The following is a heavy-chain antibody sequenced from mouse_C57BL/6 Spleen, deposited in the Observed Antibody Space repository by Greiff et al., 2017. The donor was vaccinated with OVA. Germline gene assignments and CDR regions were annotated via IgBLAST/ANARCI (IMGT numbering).Heavy chain of an antibody. CDR1: GYAFSSSW. V-gene: IGHV1-82*01. CDR3: ARNSKRVWYFDV. CDR2: IYPGDGDT. Sequence: VQLQQSGPELVKPGASVKISCKASGYAFSSSWMNWVKQRPGKGLEWIGRIYPGDGDTNYNGKFKGKATLTADKSSSTAYIQLSSLTSEDSAVYFCARNSKRVWYFDVWGTGTTVTVSS. J-gene: IGHJ1*03. D-gene: IGHD2-5*01.